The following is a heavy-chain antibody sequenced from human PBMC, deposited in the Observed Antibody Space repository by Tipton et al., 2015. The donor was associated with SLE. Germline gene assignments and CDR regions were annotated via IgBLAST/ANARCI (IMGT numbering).Heavy chain of an antibody. J-gene: IGHJ3*02. CDR1: GYSFSGYW. CDR3: ARHPQLTGAFDM. Sequence: QLVQSGAEVKKPGESLKISCEGSGYSFSGYWIGWVRQMPGKGLEWMGIIYPGDSDTRYSPSFQGQVTISADKSVTTAYLQWSSLKAADTAMYFCARHPQLTGAFDMWGQGTMVIVSS. CDR2: IYPGDSDT. D-gene: IGHD3-9*01. V-gene: IGHV5-51*01.